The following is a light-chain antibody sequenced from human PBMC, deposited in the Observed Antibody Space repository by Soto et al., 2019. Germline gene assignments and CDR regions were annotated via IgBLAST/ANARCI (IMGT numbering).Light chain of an antibody. Sequence: DILMTQSPSTRSASVGDRVTITRRASQNINTWLAWYQQKPGKGPTLLIYKASRLESGVPSRFSGSGSGTEFALTISGQRPADLATYYCQQYVTYSWTVGQGTKVE. CDR1: QNINTW. V-gene: IGKV1-5*03. CDR2: KAS. CDR3: QQYVTYSWT. J-gene: IGKJ1*01.